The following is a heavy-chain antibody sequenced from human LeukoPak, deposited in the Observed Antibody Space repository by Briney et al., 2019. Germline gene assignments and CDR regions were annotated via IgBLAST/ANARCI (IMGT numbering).Heavy chain of an antibody. CDR2: IYTSGST. Sequence: SETPSLTCAVYGGSLSGYYWSWIRQPAGKGLEWIGRIYTSGSTNYNPSLKSRVTISVDTSKNQFSLKLSSVTAADTAAYYCARDHDIVVVPAAMGGWFDPWGQGALVTVSS. CDR1: GGSLSGYY. V-gene: IGHV4-4*07. CDR3: ARDHDIVVVPAAMGGWFDP. D-gene: IGHD2-2*01. J-gene: IGHJ5*02.